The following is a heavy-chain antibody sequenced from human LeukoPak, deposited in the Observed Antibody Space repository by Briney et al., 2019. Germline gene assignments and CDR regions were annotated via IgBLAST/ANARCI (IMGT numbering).Heavy chain of an antibody. Sequence: SETLSLTCTVSGGSISSYYWSWIRQPPGKGLEWIGEINHSGSTNYNPSLKSRVTISVDTSKNQFSLKLSSVTAADTAVYYCARHYGSGSYPFDYWGQGTLVTVSS. D-gene: IGHD3-10*01. J-gene: IGHJ4*02. CDR2: INHSGST. CDR1: GGSISSYY. V-gene: IGHV4-34*01. CDR3: ARHYGSGSYPFDY.